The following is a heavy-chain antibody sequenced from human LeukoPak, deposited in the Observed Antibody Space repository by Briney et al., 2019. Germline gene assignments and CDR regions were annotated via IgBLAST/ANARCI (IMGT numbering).Heavy chain of an antibody. CDR1: GFTFTTYT. CDR2: VSQDGRIT. CDR3: AKTPGDCTGGTCYSFDY. J-gene: IGHJ4*02. D-gene: IGHD2-15*01. Sequence: PGGSLRLSCAASGFTFTTYTFNWVRQAPGQGLEWVSGVSQDGRITQYTDSVKGRFTVSRDNSKNTLYLQMNSLRAEDTAVYYCAKTPGDCTGGTCYSFDYWGQGSLVTVSS. V-gene: IGHV3-23*01.